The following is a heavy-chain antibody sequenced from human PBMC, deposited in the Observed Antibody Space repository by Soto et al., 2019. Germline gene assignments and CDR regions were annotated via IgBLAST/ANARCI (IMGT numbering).Heavy chain of an antibody. V-gene: IGHV1-69*08. Sequence: QVQLVQSGAEVKKPGSSLKVSCETSGGTSTIYTITWVRQAPGQGLQWMGRIVPTLRLTNYAQDFQGRLTLTADTSTSTAHRELSSLTSEDTAVYYCATEKYGAGRVGVDTWGQGTLVPVSS. CDR1: GGTSTIYT. CDR2: IVPTLRLT. D-gene: IGHD1-26*01. CDR3: ATEKYGAGRVGVDT. J-gene: IGHJ5*02.